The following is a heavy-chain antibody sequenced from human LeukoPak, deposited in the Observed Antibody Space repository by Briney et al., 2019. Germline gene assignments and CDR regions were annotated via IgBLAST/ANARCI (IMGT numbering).Heavy chain of an antibody. CDR3: ARDPKWFDY. CDR1: GFTFSSYS. D-gene: IGHD2-8*01. J-gene: IGHJ4*02. Sequence: PAGSLRLSCAASGFTFSSYSMNWVRQAPGKGLEWVSSIGSSSSYIYYADSVKGRFTISRDNAKNSLYLQMNSLRAEDTAVYYCARDPKWFDYWGQGTLVTVSS. V-gene: IGHV3-21*01. CDR2: IGSSSSYI.